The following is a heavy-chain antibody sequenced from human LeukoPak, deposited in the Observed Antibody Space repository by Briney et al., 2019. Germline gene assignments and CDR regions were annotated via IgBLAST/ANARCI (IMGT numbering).Heavy chain of an antibody. Sequence: GGSLRLSCAASGFTFSSYAMSWLRQAPGKGLEWVSAISGSGGSTYYADSVKGRFTISRDNSKNTLYLQMNSLRAEATAVYYCAKVPWGAGVGYFDYWGQGTLVTVSS. V-gene: IGHV3-23*01. J-gene: IGHJ4*02. CDR1: GFTFSSYA. D-gene: IGHD3-10*01. CDR3: AKVPWGAGVGYFDY. CDR2: ISGSGGST.